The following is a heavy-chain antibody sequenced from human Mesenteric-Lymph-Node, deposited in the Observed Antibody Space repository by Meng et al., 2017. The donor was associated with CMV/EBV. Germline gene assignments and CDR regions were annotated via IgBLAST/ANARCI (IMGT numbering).Heavy chain of an antibody. D-gene: IGHD2-2*02. CDR2: MSGSGGST. Sequence: GGSLRLSCAASGFTFSSYAMSWVRQAPGKGPEWVSAMSGSGGSTYYADSVKGRFTISRDNSKNTLYLQMNSLRAEDTAVYYCATHDYCSSTSCYMASVDYWGQGTLVTVSS. V-gene: IGHV3-23*01. CDR3: ATHDYCSSTSCYMASVDY. CDR1: GFTFSSYA. J-gene: IGHJ4*02.